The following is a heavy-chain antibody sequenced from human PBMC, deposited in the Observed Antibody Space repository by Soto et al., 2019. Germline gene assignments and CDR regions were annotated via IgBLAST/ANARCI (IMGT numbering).Heavy chain of an antibody. J-gene: IGHJ4*02. V-gene: IGHV3-23*01. CDR1: GFTFSRYA. Sequence: EVQLLESGGGLVQPGGSLRLSCAASGFTFSRYAMSWVRQAPGKGLEWVSAISGSGGSTYYADSVKGPFTISRDNSKNTLYLQMNSLRAEDTAVYYCAKDHELLWFGESYYDYWGQGTLVTVSS. CDR3: AKDHELLWFGESYYDY. D-gene: IGHD3-10*01. CDR2: ISGSGGST.